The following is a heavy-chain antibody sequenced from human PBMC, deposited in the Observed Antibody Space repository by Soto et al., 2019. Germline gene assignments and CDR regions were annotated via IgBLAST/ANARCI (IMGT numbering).Heavy chain of an antibody. CDR2: IIPILGIA. CDR3: ARGTVTTFTWAEYFQH. Sequence: QVQLVQSGAEVKKPGSSVKVSCKASGGTFSSYTISWVRQAPGQGLEWMGRIIPILGIANYAQKFQGRVTITADKSTSTAYMELSSLRSEDTAVYYCARGTVTTFTWAEYFQHWGQGTLVTVSS. V-gene: IGHV1-69*02. CDR1: GGTFSSYT. J-gene: IGHJ1*01. D-gene: IGHD4-17*01.